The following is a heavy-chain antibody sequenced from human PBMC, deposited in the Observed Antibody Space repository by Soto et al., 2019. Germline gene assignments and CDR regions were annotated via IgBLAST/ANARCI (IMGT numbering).Heavy chain of an antibody. CDR1: GFTFSSYA. J-gene: IGHJ4*02. V-gene: IGHV3-23*01. CDR3: AREAVTDYYDSSGYYS. CDR2: ISGSGGST. D-gene: IGHD3-22*01. Sequence: HPGGSLSLSCAASGFTFSSYAMSWVRQAPGKGLEWVSAISGSGGSTYYADSVKGRFTISRDNSKNTLYLQMNSLRAEDTAVYYCAREAVTDYYDSSGYYSWGQGTLVTVSS.